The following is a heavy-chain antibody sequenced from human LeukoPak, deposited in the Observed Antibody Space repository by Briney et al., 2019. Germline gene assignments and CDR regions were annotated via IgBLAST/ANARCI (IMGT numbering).Heavy chain of an antibody. Sequence: SETLSLTCTVSGGSISSYYWSWIRQPPGKGLEWIGYLFYSGSTNYNPSLNSRVTISVDTSKNQFSLKLSSVTAADAAVYYCARVSPWSSSWYYFDYWGQGTLVTVSS. CDR3: ARVSPWSSSWYYFDY. V-gene: IGHV4-59*01. CDR2: LFYSGST. J-gene: IGHJ4*02. D-gene: IGHD6-13*01. CDR1: GGSISSYY.